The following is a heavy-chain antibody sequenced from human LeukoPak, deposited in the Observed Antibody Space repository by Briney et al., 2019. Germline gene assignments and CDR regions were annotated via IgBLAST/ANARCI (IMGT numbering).Heavy chain of an antibody. CDR1: GSTFSNYA. CDR3: AYKWSCDY. J-gene: IGHJ4*02. CDR2: IGSGGDT. Sequence: GGSLRLSCAASGSTFSNYAMTWVRQPPGKGLEWVSAIGSGGDTKYADSVKGRFTISRDNSKKMLYLQMSSLRAEDSAIYYCAYKWSCDYWGQGTLVTVSS. V-gene: IGHV3-23*01. D-gene: IGHD1-1*01.